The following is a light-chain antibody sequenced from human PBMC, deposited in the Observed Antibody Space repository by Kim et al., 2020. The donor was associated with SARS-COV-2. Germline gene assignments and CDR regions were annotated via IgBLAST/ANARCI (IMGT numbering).Light chain of an antibody. Sequence: QSALTQPASVSGSPGQSITISCTGTSSDVGGYNYVSWYQQHPGKAPKLMIYDVSNRPSGVSNRFSGSKSGNTASLTISGLQAGDKADYYCSSYTSSSTIGVLATGTKVTVL. J-gene: IGLJ1*01. V-gene: IGLV2-14*03. CDR3: SSYTSSSTIGV. CDR1: SSDVGGYNY. CDR2: DVS.